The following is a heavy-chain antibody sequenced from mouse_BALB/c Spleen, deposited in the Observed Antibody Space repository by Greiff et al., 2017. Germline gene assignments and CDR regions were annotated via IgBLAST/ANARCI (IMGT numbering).Heavy chain of an antibody. CDR3: ARTGPHAMDY. V-gene: IGHV3-6*02. CDR1: GYSITSGYY. CDR2: ISYDGSN. Sequence: EVKLVESGPGLVKPSQSLSLTCSVTGYSITSGYYWNWIRQFPGNKLEWMGYISYDGSNNYNPSLKNRISITRDTSKNQFFLKLNSVTTEDTATYYCARTGPHAMDYWGQGTSVTVSS. J-gene: IGHJ4*01.